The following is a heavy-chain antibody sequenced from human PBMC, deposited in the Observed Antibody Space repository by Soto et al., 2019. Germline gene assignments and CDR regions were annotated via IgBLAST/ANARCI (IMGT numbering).Heavy chain of an antibody. V-gene: IGHV4-59*01. D-gene: IGHD3-3*01. CDR3: ARDNRRYDFWSGYYTPYYYYGMDV. J-gene: IGHJ6*02. CDR1: GGSISSYY. CDR2: IYYSGST. Sequence: SETLSLTCTVSGGSISSYYWSWIRQPPGKGLEWIGYIYYSGSTNYNPSLKSRVTISVDTSKNQFSLKLSSVTAADTAVYYCARDNRRYDFWSGYYTPYYYYGMDVWGQGTTVTVYS.